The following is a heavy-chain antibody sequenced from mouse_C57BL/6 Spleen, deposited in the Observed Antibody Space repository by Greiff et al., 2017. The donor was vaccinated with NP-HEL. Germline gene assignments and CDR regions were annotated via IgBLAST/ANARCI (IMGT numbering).Heavy chain of an antibody. V-gene: IGHV1-82*01. J-gene: IGHJ4*01. CDR1: GYAFSSSW. CDR3: ARERGIYYGNYDAMDY. Sequence: QVQLKQSGPELVKPGASVKISCKASGYAFSSSWMNWVKQRPGKGLEWIGRIYPGDGDTNYNGKFKGKATLTADKSSSTAYMQLSSLTSEDSAVYFCARERGIYYGNYDAMDYWGQGTSVTVSS. D-gene: IGHD2-1*01. CDR2: IYPGDGDT.